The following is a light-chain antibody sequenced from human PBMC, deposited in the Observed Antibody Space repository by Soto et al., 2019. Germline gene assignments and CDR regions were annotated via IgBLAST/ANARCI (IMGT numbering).Light chain of an antibody. Sequence: EIVLTQSPDTLSLSPGERATLSCRASQSVSSNYVAWYQQKPGQAPRLLTHGASNRATGIPDRFSGSGSGTDFTLTISRLEPEDFAAYYCRQYGSAGTLGQGTKVDIK. CDR1: QSVSSNY. J-gene: IGKJ1*01. CDR3: RQYGSAGT. CDR2: GAS. V-gene: IGKV3-20*01.